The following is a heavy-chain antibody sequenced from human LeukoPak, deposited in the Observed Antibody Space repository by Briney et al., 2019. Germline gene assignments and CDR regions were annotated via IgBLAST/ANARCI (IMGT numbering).Heavy chain of an antibody. V-gene: IGHV3-48*02. CDR1: GFVVSSNY. D-gene: IGHD1-26*01. J-gene: IGHJ4*02. CDR3: ASSGSYRFDY. Sequence: GSLRLSCAASGFVVSSNYMSWVRQAPGKGLEWVSHITASGTAMFHADSVKGRFTISRDNAKNSLYLQMNSLRDEDTAVYYCASSGSYRFDYWGQGTLVTVSS. CDR2: ITASGTAM.